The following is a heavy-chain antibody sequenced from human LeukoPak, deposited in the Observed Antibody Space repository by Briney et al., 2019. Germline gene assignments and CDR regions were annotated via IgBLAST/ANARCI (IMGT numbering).Heavy chain of an antibody. CDR1: GFTFSSYG. CDR2: IWYDGNIK. CDR3: AKAPRIAAAGTDGIDY. Sequence: TGGSLRLSCAASGFTFSSYGMHWVRQAPGKGLEWVAVIWYDGNIKYYADSVKGRFTISRDNSKNTLYLQMNSLRAEDTAVYYCAKAPRIAAAGTDGIDYWGQGTLVTVSS. D-gene: IGHD6-13*01. V-gene: IGHV3-30*02. J-gene: IGHJ4*02.